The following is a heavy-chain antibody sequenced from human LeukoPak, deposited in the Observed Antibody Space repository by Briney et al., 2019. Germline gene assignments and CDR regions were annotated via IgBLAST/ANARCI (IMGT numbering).Heavy chain of an antibody. V-gene: IGHV4-34*01. CDR3: ARDYYDSSGFAGADAFDI. D-gene: IGHD3-22*01. CDR2: INHSGST. CDR1: GGSFSGYY. Sequence: PSETLSLTCAVYGGSFSGYYWSWIRQPPGKGLEWIGEINHSGSTSYNPSLKSRVTISVDTSKNQFSLKLSSVTAADTAVYYCARDYYDSSGFAGADAFDIWGQGTMVTVSS. J-gene: IGHJ3*02.